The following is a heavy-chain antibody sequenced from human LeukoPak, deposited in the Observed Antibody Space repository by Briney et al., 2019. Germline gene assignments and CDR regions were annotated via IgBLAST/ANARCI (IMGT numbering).Heavy chain of an antibody. D-gene: IGHD2-15*01. V-gene: IGHV4-4*07. CDR3: SRECSGGSCYRSLDY. CDR1: GVSISGYY. J-gene: IGHJ4*02. Sequence: SETLSLTCTVSGVSISGYYWSWIRQPAGKGLEWIGRIYPSGSTNYNPSLKSRVTMSVDTSKNQFSLKLTSVTAADTAVYYCSRECSGGSCYRSLDYWGQGTLVTVSS. CDR2: IYPSGST.